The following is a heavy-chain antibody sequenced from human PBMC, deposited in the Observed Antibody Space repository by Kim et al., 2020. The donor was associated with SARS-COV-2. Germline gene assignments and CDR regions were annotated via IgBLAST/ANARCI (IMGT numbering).Heavy chain of an antibody. Sequence: SETLSLTCTVSGGSISSGDYYWSWIRQPPGKGLEWIGYIYYSGSTYYNPSLKSRVTISVDTSKNQFSLKLSSVTAADTAVYYCARVVGWGYCSSTSCFYFDYWGQGTLVTVSS. J-gene: IGHJ4*02. CDR2: IYYSGST. D-gene: IGHD2-2*01. CDR1: GGSISSGDYY. CDR3: ARVVGWGYCSSTSCFYFDY. V-gene: IGHV4-30-4*01.